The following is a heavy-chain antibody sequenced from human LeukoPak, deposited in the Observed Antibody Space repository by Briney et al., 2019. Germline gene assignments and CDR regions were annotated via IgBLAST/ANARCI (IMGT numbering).Heavy chain of an antibody. V-gene: IGHV4-59*08. CDR1: GGSIRSNY. J-gene: IGHJ4*02. CDR3: ARVMSSSMAGYYFDY. CDR2: IYYSGST. Sequence: SETLSLTCNVSGGSIRSNYWNWIRQPPGKGLEWIGYIYYSGSTNYNPSLKSRVTISVDTSKNQFSLKLSSVTAADTAVYYCARVMSSSMAGYYFDYWGQGTLVTVSS. D-gene: IGHD6-13*01.